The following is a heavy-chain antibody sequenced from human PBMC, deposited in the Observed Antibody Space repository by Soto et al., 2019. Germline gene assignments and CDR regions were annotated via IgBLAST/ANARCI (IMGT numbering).Heavy chain of an antibody. CDR1: GFRFSNYA. CDR2: ISSNGGDK. CDR3: VEEQGYYGSGSCFDY. Sequence: PGGSMRLSCAASGFRFSNYAMHWVRQAPGKGLEYVSDISSNGGDKYYADSVKCRFSISRDNAKNTLFLQMSSVRTEDTAVYYCVEEQGYYGSGSCFDYWGQGSLVTVAS. V-gene: IGHV3-64D*06. J-gene: IGHJ4*02. D-gene: IGHD3-10*01.